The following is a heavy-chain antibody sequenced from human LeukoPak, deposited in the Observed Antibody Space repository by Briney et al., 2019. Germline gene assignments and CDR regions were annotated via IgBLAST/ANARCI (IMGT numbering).Heavy chain of an antibody. Sequence: PGGSLRLACAASGFTFDDYGMSWVRRAPGKGLEWVSGINWNGGSTGYADSVKGRFTISRDNAKNSLYLQMNSLRAEDTALYHCAASTRCCSSTSCYGEDAFDIWGQGTMVTVSS. D-gene: IGHD2-2*01. CDR2: INWNGGST. V-gene: IGHV3-20*01. CDR3: AASTRCCSSTSCYGEDAFDI. CDR1: GFTFDDYG. J-gene: IGHJ3*02.